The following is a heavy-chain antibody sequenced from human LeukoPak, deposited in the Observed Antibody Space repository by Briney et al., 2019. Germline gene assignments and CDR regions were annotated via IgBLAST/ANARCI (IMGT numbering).Heavy chain of an antibody. V-gene: IGHV3-9*03. CDR1: GFTFDDYA. CDR3: ATFTAAEDY. D-gene: IGHD6-13*01. Sequence: GRSLRLSCAASGFTFDDYAMHWVRQAPGKGLEWVSGISWNSGSIGYADSVKGRFTISRDNAKNSLYLQMNSLRAEDMALYYCATFTAAEDYWGQGTLVTVSS. CDR2: ISWNSGSI. J-gene: IGHJ4*02.